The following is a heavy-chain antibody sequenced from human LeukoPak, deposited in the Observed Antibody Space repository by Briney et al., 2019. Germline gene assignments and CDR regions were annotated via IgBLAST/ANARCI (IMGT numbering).Heavy chain of an antibody. D-gene: IGHD2-15*01. CDR2: IRCSGGST. V-gene: IGHV3-23*01. J-gene: IGHJ4*01. CDR1: GFTFSSYA. CDR3: AKDRRGYSSGGSCYPLDY. Sequence: GGSMRLSCAASGFTFSSYAMSWVRQAPGKGLEWVSAIRCSGGSTYYADSVKGRFFISRDNSKSTLYLQLSSLRAEDTAVYYCAKDRRGYSSGGSCYPLDYWGHGTLVTVSS.